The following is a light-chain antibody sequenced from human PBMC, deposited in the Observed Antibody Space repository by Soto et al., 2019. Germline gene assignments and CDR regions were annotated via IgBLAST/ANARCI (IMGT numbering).Light chain of an antibody. CDR2: AAT. J-gene: IGKJ1*01. V-gene: IGKV1-27*01. CDR1: QGISNY. Sequence: DLQMTQSPSSLSASVGDRVTITCRASQGISNYLAWYQQKPGKVPKLLIYAATTLQSGVPSRFSGSGFGTDFTLTISSLQPEDVATYYCQKYNSAPWTFGQGTKVEIK. CDR3: QKYNSAPWT.